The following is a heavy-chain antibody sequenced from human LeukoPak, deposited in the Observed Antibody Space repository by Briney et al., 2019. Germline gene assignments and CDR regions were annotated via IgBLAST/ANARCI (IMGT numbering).Heavy chain of an antibody. CDR2: VSTDGNII. CDR1: GFTFSSYW. Sequence: GGSLRLSCAASGFTFSSYWMHWVRQAPGKGLVWVSRVSTDGNIISYADSVKGRFTISRGNAKNTVYLQMNSLRAEDTAVYYCVRDRTTVTLFDSWGQGTLVTVSS. D-gene: IGHD4-17*01. CDR3: VRDRTTVTLFDS. J-gene: IGHJ4*02. V-gene: IGHV3-74*01.